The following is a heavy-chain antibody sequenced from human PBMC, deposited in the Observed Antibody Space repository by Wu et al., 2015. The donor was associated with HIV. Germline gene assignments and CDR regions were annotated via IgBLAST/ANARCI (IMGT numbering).Heavy chain of an antibody. Sequence: QVQLVQSGAEVKKPGSSVKVSCKASGDTFSKYVINWVRQAPGHGLEWMGGIFPMVDSADYAQKFQDRVRITTDRSTSTAYMELSSLRSEDTAVYYCASLNSIFYNNGWYLHFWGQGTLVTVSS. V-gene: IGHV1-69*05. CDR3: ASLNSIFYNNGWYLHF. CDR1: GDTFSKYV. D-gene: IGHD6-19*01. CDR2: IFPMVDSA. J-gene: IGHJ4*02.